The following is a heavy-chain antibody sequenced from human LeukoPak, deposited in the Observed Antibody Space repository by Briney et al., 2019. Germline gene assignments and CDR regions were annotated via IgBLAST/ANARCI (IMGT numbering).Heavy chain of an antibody. D-gene: IGHD3-10*02. V-gene: IGHV3-7*01. CDR1: GFTFSNYW. CDR3: AELGITMIGGV. J-gene: IGHJ6*04. CDR2: IKQDGSEK. Sequence: GGSLRLSCAASGFTFSNYWMSWVRQAPGKGLEWVANIKQDGSEKYYVDFVKGRFTMSRDNAKNSLYLQMNSLRAEDTAVYYCAELGITMIGGVWGKGTTVTISS.